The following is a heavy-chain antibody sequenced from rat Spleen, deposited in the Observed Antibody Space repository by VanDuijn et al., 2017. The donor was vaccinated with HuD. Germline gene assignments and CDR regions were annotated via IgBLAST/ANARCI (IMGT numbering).Heavy chain of an antibody. CDR1: GFSLRNYG. CDR2: IWGDGNS. J-gene: IGHJ2*01. D-gene: IGHD3-1*01. V-gene: IGHV2S61*01. CDR3: ARSDDASPYYFDY. Sequence: QVQLKESGPGLVQPSQTLSLTCTVSGFSLRNYGVIWVRQPPGKGLDWMGVIWGDGNSNFNSVLKSRLSISRDTSKSQVFLRMNNLQTEDTAMYFCARSDDASPYYFDYWGQGVMVTVSS.